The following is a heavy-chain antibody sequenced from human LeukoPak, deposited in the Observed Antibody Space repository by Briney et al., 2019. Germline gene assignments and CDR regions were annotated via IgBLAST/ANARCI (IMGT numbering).Heavy chain of an antibody. CDR2: IYTSGST. CDR1: GGSISSYY. J-gene: IGHJ5*02. V-gene: IGHV4-4*07. CDR3: ARDIAYCGGDCYDPTGVDP. D-gene: IGHD2-21*02. Sequence: SETLSLTCTVSGGSISSYYWSWIRQPAGKGLEWIGRIYTSGSTNYNPSLKSRVTMSVDTSKNQFSPKLSSVTAADTAVYYCARDIAYCGGDCYDPTGVDPWGQGTLVTVSS.